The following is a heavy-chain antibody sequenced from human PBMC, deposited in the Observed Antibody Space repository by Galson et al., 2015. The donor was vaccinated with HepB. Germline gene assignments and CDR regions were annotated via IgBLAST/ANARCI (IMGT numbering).Heavy chain of an antibody. CDR3: ARDKLQQLATLDY. D-gene: IGHD6-13*01. CDR2: ISYDGSNK. V-gene: IGHV3-30*04. J-gene: IGHJ4*02. Sequence: SLRLSCAASGFTFSSYAMHWVRQAPGKGLEWVAVISYDGSNKYYADSVKGRFTISRDNSRNTLYLQMNSLRAEDTAVYYCARDKLQQLATLDYWGQGTLVTVSS. CDR1: GFTFSSYA.